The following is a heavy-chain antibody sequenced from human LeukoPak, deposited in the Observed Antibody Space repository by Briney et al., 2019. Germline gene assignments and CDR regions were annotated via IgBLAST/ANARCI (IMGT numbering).Heavy chain of an antibody. CDR3: ARVVRVVVVAATRGYYYYYMDV. Sequence: PSQTLSLTCTVSGGSISSGSYYGCWIRQPAGKGLEWIGRIYTSGSTNYNPSLKCRGTISIDTSKHQFSLKLSSVNSAAAAVYYCARVVRVVVVAATRGYYYYYMDVWGKGTTVTVSS. D-gene: IGHD2-15*01. V-gene: IGHV4-61*02. J-gene: IGHJ6*03. CDR1: GGSISSGSYY. CDR2: IYTSGST.